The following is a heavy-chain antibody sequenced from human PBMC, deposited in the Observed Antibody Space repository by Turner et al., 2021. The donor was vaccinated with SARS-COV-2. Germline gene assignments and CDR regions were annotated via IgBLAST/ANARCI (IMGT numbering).Heavy chain of an antibody. D-gene: IGHD4-17*01. CDR2: IDAACHT. Sequence: EVQLVQSGGGLVKPGGSLRLSCAASGFSFSSHDIHWVRQATGKALECVSAIDAACHTYYSYSVKGRFTVSREAAKNSFFLQVNNLIVEDTAVYYCASEPVTPGNWHFDLWGRGTLVIVSS. CDR1: GFSFSSHD. CDR3: ASEPVTPGNWHFDL. J-gene: IGHJ2*01. V-gene: IGHV3-13*01.